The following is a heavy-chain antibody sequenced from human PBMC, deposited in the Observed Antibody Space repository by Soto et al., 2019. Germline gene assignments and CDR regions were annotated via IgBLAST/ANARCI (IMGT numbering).Heavy chain of an antibody. CDR2: ISGSGGST. CDR3: AKRVIAAAGRSYGMDV. V-gene: IGHV3-23*01. Sequence: PGGSLRLSCAASGVTFSSYAMSWVRQAPGKGLEWVSAISGSGGSTYYADSVKGRFTISRDNSRNTLYLQMNSLRAEDTAVYYCAKRVIAAAGRSYGMDVWGQGTTVTVSS. J-gene: IGHJ6*02. CDR1: GVTFSSYA. D-gene: IGHD6-13*01.